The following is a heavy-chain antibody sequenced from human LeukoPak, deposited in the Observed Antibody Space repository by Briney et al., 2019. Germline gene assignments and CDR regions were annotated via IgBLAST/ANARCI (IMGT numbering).Heavy chain of an antibody. J-gene: IGHJ1*01. V-gene: IGHV1-69*04. CDR2: IIPILGIA. CDR3: ARSGIAVAGTEYFQH. D-gene: IGHD6-19*01. Sequence: ASVKVSCKASGGTFSSYAISWVRQAPGQGLEWMGRIIPILGIANYAQKFQGRVTITADKSTSTAYMELSSLRSEDTAVYYCARSGIAVAGTEYFQHWGQGTLVTVPS. CDR1: GGTFSSYA.